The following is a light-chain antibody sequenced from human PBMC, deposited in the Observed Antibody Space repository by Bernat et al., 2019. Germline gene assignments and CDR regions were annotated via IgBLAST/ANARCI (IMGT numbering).Light chain of an antibody. V-gene: IGLV3-25*03. CDR1: ALPNQY. Sequence: SYELTQPPSVSVSPGQTARITCSGDALPNQYSFWYQQKPGRAPVVVIYKDTERPSGIPERFSGSSSGTTVTLTISGVQAEDGADYYCQSADSSGTWVFGGGTKLTFL. CDR3: QSADSSGTWV. J-gene: IGLJ3*02. CDR2: KDT.